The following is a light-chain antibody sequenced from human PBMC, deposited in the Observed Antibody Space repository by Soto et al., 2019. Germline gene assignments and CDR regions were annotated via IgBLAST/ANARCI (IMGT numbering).Light chain of an antibody. J-gene: IGKJ1*01. CDR3: QQYDSSPPWT. CDR1: QSVGRSF. Sequence: EVVLTQSPGTLSLSPGERATLSCRASQSVGRSFLAWYQQKPGQAPRLLIFGTSVRAAGIPDRFSGSGSGTDFTLSISRLDPEDFAVYYCQQYDSSPPWTFGQGTWVDFK. CDR2: GTS. V-gene: IGKV3-20*01.